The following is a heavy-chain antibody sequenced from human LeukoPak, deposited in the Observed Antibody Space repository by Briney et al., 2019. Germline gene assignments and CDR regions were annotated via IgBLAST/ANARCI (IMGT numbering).Heavy chain of an antibody. CDR3: ARQHQGMDV. V-gene: IGHV1-69*04. J-gene: IGHJ6*02. CDR2: IIPILGIA. CDR1: GSTFSSYA. Sequence: SVKVSCKPSGSTFSSYAISWVRQAPGQGLEWMGRIIPILGIANYAQKFQGRVTITADKSTSTAYMEQTRLRSEDTAVYYCARQHQGMDVWGQGTTVTVSS.